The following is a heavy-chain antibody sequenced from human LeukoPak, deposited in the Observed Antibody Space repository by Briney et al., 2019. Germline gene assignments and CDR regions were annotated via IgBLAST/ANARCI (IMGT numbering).Heavy chain of an antibody. D-gene: IGHD6-19*01. J-gene: IGHJ4*02. CDR1: GGTFSSYA. Sequence: GASVKVSCKASGGTFSSYAISWVRQAPGQGLEWMGGIIPIFGTANYAQKFQGRVTITVDESTSTAYMELSSLRSEDTAVYYCAREALDGGWYGYWGQGTLVTVSS. CDR3: AREALDGGWYGY. CDR2: IIPIFGTA. V-gene: IGHV1-69*13.